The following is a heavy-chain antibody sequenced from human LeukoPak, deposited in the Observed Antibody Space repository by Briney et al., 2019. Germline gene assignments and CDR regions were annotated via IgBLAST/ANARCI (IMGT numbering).Heavy chain of an antibody. CDR1: GFTVSNYY. CDR3: ARGSAMVYYYMDV. V-gene: IGHV3-21*01. Sequence: PGGSLRLSCAASGFTVSNYYMSWVRQAPGKGLEWVSSITRSSSYIYYADSVKGRFTISRDNAKNSLYLQMNSLRAEDTAVYYCARGSAMVYYYMDVWGKGTTVTISS. CDR2: ITRSSSYI. D-gene: IGHD5-18*01. J-gene: IGHJ6*03.